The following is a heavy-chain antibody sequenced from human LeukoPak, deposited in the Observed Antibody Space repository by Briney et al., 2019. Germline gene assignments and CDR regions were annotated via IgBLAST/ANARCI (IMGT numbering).Heavy chain of an antibody. CDR3: AREALSSIAAHTLDY. J-gene: IGHJ4*02. Sequence: PGGSLRLSCAASGFTFSSYAMHWVRQAPGKGLEWVAVISYDGSNKYYADSVKGRFTISRDNSKNTLYLQMNSLRAEDTAVYYCAREALSSIAAHTLDYWGQGTLVTVSS. D-gene: IGHD6-6*01. V-gene: IGHV3-30*04. CDR2: ISYDGSNK. CDR1: GFTFSSYA.